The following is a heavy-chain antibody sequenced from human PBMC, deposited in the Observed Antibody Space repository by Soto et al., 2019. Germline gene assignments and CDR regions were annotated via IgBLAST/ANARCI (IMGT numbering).Heavy chain of an antibody. CDR1: GDSFTIDSYY. J-gene: IGHJ4*02. V-gene: IGHV4-39*01. CDR2: ISHTGTT. Sequence: QLQLQESGPGLVKPSESLSLTCTVSGDSFTIDSYYWAWIRQPPGKGLEWLGTISHTGTTFQNPSLKSRLTMSVDTSKNQFSLNLSSVTAADTALYFCARHSDKYVSSWYGLGSWGQGTLVTVSS. CDR3: ARHSDKYVSSWYGLGS. D-gene: IGHD6-13*01.